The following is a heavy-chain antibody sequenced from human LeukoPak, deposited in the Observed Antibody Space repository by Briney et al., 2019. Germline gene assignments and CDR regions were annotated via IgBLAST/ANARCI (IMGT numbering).Heavy chain of an antibody. CDR1: GYTFTSYA. CDR2: INAGNGNT. V-gene: IGHV1-3*01. CDR3: ARDVGGDCYYYYGMDV. D-gene: IGHD1-26*01. Sequence: GASVKVSCKASGYTFTSYAMHWVRQAPGQRLEWMGWINAGNGNTKYSQKFQGRVTITRDTSASTAYMELSSLRSEDTAVYYCARDVGGDCYYYYGMDVWGQGTTVTVSS. J-gene: IGHJ6*02.